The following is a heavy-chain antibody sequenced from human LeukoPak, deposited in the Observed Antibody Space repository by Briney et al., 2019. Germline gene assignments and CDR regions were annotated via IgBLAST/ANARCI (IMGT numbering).Heavy chain of an antibody. CDR3: ARGGCSGGSCYSDY. CDR1: GGSISSGAYY. CDR2: INYSGST. Sequence: PSQTLSLTCTVSGGSISSGAYYWGWLRQPPGTGLEWIGFINYSGSTYYNPSLKSRVTITVDTSKSQFSLKLRSVTAEDTAVYYCARGGCSGGSCYSDYWGQGTLVTVSS. J-gene: IGHJ4*02. D-gene: IGHD2-15*01. V-gene: IGHV4-30-4*08.